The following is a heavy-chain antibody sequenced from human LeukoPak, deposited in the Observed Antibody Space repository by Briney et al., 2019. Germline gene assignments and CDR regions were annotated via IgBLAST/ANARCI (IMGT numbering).Heavy chain of an antibody. CDR1: GLTFSGSA. CDR3: SSTDWGYFQH. CDR2: IRSKANIYAT. V-gene: IGHV3-73*01. J-gene: IGHJ1*01. Sequence: GGSLRLSCAASGLTFSGSAMHWVRQASGKGLESVGRIRSKANIYATAYAESVKGRFTIYRDDSKNTAYLQMNSLKAEDTAVYYCSSTDWGYFQHWGQGTLVTVSS. D-gene: IGHD7-27*01.